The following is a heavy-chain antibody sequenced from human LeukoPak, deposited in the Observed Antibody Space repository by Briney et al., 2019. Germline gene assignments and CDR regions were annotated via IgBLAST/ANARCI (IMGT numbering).Heavy chain of an antibody. Sequence: PSETLSLTCAVYGGSFSGYYRSWIRQPPGKGLEWIGSVYHRGITYYNSSLKSRLTMSIDTSMNQFSLKLRSVTAADTAVYYCARAAVTTSSLDSWGQGALVTVSS. CDR2: VYHRGIT. CDR3: ARAAVTTSSLDS. CDR1: GGSFSGYY. J-gene: IGHJ4*02. D-gene: IGHD4-17*01. V-gene: IGHV4-34*01.